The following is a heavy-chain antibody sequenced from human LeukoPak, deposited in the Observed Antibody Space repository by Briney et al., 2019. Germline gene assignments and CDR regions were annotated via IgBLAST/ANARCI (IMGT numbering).Heavy chain of an antibody. CDR2: ISAYNGNT. Sequence: ASVKVSCKASGYTFTSYGISWVRQAPGQGLEWRGWISAYNGNTNYAQKLQGRVTMTTDTSTSTAYMELRSLRSDDTAVYYCARLSGVLGQLDSYYFDYWGQGTLVTVSS. CDR1: GYTFTSYG. CDR3: ARLSGVLGQLDSYYFDY. V-gene: IGHV1-18*01. D-gene: IGHD6-13*01. J-gene: IGHJ4*02.